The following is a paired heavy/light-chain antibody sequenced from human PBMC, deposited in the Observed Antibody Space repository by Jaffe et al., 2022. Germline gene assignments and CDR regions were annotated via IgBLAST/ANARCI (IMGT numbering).Heavy chain of an antibody. Sequence: QVQLVQSGAEVKQPGASVKVSCKASGDTFTGRYMHWVRQAPGQGLEWMGWINPSSGATNYAQKFQGRVTMTRDRSISTAYMELSNLRSDDTAVYYCARDAYGGYASSYHCDNWGQGTLVTVSS. CDR1: GDTFTGRY. CDR3: ARDAYGGYASSYHCDN. J-gene: IGHJ4*02. CDR2: INPSSGAT. V-gene: IGHV1-2*02. D-gene: IGHD5-12*01.
Light chain of an antibody. J-gene: IGKJ2*01. Sequence: DVQMTQSPSTLSASVGDRVTITCRASQSINSGLAWYQQKPGKAPKVLIYKASSLESGVPSRFSGSESGTEFTLTISSLQPDDFATYYCQQYHSYPYTFGQGTKLEIK. CDR3: QQYHSYPYT. V-gene: IGKV1-5*03. CDR2: KAS. CDR1: QSINSG.